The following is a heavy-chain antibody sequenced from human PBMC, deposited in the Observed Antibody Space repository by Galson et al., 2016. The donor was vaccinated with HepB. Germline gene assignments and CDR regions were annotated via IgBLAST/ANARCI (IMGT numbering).Heavy chain of an antibody. CDR3: ARDGGYCSGGRCYFEEGFDY. CDR1: GYTFTNYP. CDR2: IDAASGNR. V-gene: IGHV1-3*01. D-gene: IGHD2-15*01. Sequence: SVKVSCKASGYTFTNYPIQWVRQAPGHRLEWMGWIDAASGNRKYSQKFQGRVTITRDTSASTAYMELSSLRSGDTAVYYCARDGGYCSGGRCYFEEGFDYWGQGTPVTVSS. J-gene: IGHJ4*02.